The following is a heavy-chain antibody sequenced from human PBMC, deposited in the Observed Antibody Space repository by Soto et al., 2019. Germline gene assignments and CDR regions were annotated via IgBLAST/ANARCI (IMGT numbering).Heavy chain of an antibody. Sequence: ASVKVSCKASGYTFTSYDINWVRQATGQGLEWMGWMNPNSGNTGYAQKFQGRVTMTRNTSISTAYMELSSLRSEDTAVYYCAREVGDILTGADEYYFDYWGQGTLVTVSS. J-gene: IGHJ4*02. V-gene: IGHV1-8*01. D-gene: IGHD3-9*01. CDR1: GYTFTSYD. CDR2: MNPNSGNT. CDR3: AREVGDILTGADEYYFDY.